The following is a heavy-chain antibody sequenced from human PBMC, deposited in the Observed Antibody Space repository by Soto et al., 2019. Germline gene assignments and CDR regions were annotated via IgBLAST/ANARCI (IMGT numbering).Heavy chain of an antibody. CDR1: GFTFTRFS. V-gene: IGHV3-21*06. CDR3: ARESEDLTSNFDY. J-gene: IGHJ4*02. CDR2: ISSTTNYI. Sequence: LSCAASGFTFTRFSMNWVRQAPGKGLEWVSSISSTTNYIYYGDSMKGRFTISRDNAKNSLYLEMNSLRAEDTAVYYCARESEDLTSNFDYWGQGTLVTVSS.